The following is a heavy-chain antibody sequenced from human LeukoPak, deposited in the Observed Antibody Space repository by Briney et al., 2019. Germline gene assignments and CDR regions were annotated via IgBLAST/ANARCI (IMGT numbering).Heavy chain of an antibody. V-gene: IGHV3-30-3*01. J-gene: IGHJ4*02. CDR1: GFTFSSYA. Sequence: GGSLRLSCAASGFTFSSYAMHWVRQAPGKGLEWVAVIPYDGSNKYYADSVKGRFTISRDNSKITLYLQMNSRRAEDTALYYCARAKGGYYYVSSANYDGIDYWGQGTLVTVSS. CDR3: ARAKGGYYYVSSANYDGIDY. CDR2: IPYDGSNK. D-gene: IGHD3-22*01.